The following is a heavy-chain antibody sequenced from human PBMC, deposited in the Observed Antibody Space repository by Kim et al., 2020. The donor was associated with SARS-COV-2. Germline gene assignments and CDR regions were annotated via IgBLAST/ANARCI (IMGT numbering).Heavy chain of an antibody. CDR1: GGSISSSSYY. J-gene: IGHJ6*02. V-gene: IGHV4-39*01. CDR3: ARQTSAAARIYYYYGMDV. Sequence: SETLSLTCTVSGGSISSSSYYWGWIRQPPGKGLEWIGSIYYSGSTYYNPSLKSRVTISVDTSKNQFSLKLSSVTAADTAVYYCARQTSAAARIYYYYGMDVWGQGTTVTVSS. D-gene: IGHD6-13*01. CDR2: IYYSGST.